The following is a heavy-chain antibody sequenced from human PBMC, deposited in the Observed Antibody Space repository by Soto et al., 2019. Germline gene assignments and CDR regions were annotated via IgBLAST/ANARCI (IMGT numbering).Heavy chain of an antibody. V-gene: IGHV4-34*01. CDR1: GGSFSGYY. CDR3: ARGPYVWGSYREGWFDP. Sequence: SETLSLTCAVYGGSFSGYYWSWIRQPPGKGLEWIGEINHSGSTNYNPSLKSRVTISVDTSKNQFSLKLSSVTAADTAVYYCARGPYVWGSYREGWFDPWGQGTLVTVSS. D-gene: IGHD3-16*02. CDR2: INHSGST. J-gene: IGHJ5*02.